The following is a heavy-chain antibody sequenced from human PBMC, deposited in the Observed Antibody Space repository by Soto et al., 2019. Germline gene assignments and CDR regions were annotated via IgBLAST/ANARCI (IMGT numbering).Heavy chain of an antibody. Sequence: SVKVSCKVSGYTLTELSMHWVRQAPGKGLEWMGGFDPEDGETIYAQKFQGRVTMTEDTSTDTAYMELSSLRSEDTAVYYCATGGRDDFWSGYLGPLYWGQGTLVTVSS. V-gene: IGHV1-24*01. CDR3: ATGGRDDFWSGYLGPLY. J-gene: IGHJ4*02. CDR2: FDPEDGET. D-gene: IGHD3-3*01. CDR1: GYTLTELS.